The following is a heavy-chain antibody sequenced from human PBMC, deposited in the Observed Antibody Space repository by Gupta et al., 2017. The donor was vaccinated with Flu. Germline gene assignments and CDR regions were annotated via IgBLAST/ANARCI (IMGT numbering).Heavy chain of an antibody. V-gene: IGHV4-31*03. CDR3: TRAQVGNSSPFDL. D-gene: IGHD1-26*01. CDR1: GDSLSRGGSY. J-gene: IGHJ5*02. CDR2: IYYSGET. Sequence: QVHLQESGPGLVKPSQTLSLTCIVSGDSLSRGGSYWGWVRQRPGKGLEWIGYIYYSGETFYNPSVKSRLTISADASKSQLSLKLTSLTATDTAIYYCTRAQVGNSSPFDLWGQGSLVTVSS.